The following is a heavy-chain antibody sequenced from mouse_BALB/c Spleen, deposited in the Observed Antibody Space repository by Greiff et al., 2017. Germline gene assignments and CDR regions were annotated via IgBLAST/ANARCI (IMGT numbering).Heavy chain of an antibody. CDR3: ASNGNYLYFDY. J-gene: IGHJ2*01. D-gene: IGHD2-1*01. CDR2: IDPANGNT. Sequence: LQQSGAELVKPGASVKLSCTASGFNIKDTYMHWVKQRPEQGLEWIGRIDPANGNTKYDPKFQGKATITADTSSNTAYLQLSSLTSEDTAVYYCASNGNYLYFDYWGQGTTLTVSS. CDR1: GFNIKDTY. V-gene: IGHV14-3*02.